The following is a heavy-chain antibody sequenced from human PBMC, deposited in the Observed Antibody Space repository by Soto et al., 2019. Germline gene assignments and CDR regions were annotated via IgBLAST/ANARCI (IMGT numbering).Heavy chain of an antibody. V-gene: IGHV1-69*12. D-gene: IGHD2-2*01. Sequence: QVQLVQSGAEVKKPGSSVKVSCKASGGTFSSYAISWVRQAPGQGLEWMGGIIPIFGTANYAQKFQGRVTITADESTSTAYMELSSMRSEDTAVYYCARHDCISSSCYYYYYDGMDVWCQGTTVTVSS. CDR1: GGTFSSYA. CDR2: IIPIFGTA. J-gene: IGHJ6*02. CDR3: ARHDCISSSCYYYYYDGMDV.